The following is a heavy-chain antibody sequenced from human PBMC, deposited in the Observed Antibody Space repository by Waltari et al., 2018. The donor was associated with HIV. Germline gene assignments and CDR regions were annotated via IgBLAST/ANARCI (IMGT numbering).Heavy chain of an antibody. J-gene: IGHJ4*02. CDR1: GFTFGDYY. D-gene: IGHD4-17*01. Sequence: QVQLVESGGGLVKPGGSLRLSCAASGFTFGDYYMSWIRQAPGKGLEWVSYISSSSDYTNYADSVKGRFTISRDNAKNSLYLQMNSLRAEDTAVYYCARDLGDNGDYLFDYWGQGTLVTVSS. V-gene: IGHV3-11*05. CDR2: ISSSSDYT. CDR3: ARDLGDNGDYLFDY.